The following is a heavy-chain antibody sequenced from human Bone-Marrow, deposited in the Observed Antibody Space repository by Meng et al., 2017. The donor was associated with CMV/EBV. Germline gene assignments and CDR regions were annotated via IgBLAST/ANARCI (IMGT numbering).Heavy chain of an antibody. CDR2: ISSSGSTI. CDR1: GFTFSDYY. Sequence: GESLKISCAASGFTFSDYYMSWIRQAPGKGLEWVSYISSSGSTIYYADSVKGRFTISRDNAKNSLYLQMNSLRAEDTAVYYCARDLPLFTDIVVVPAANDAFDIWGQGTMVTVS. J-gene: IGHJ3*02. V-gene: IGHV3-11*01. CDR3: ARDLPLFTDIVVVPAANDAFDI. D-gene: IGHD2-2*01.